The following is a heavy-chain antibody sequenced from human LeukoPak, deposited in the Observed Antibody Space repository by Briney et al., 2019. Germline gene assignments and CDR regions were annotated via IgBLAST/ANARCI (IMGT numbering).Heavy chain of an antibody. D-gene: IGHD3-10*01. J-gene: IGHJ4*02. CDR1: GFTFSSYG. CDR2: IRYDGSNK. CDR3: AKLPPITMVRGPIVDY. V-gene: IGHV3-30*02. Sequence: GGSLRLSCAASGFTFSSYGMHWVRQAPGKGLEWVAFIRYDGSNKYYADSVKGRITISRDNSKNTLYLQMNSLRAEDTAVYYCAKLPPITMVRGPIVDYWGQGTLVTVSS.